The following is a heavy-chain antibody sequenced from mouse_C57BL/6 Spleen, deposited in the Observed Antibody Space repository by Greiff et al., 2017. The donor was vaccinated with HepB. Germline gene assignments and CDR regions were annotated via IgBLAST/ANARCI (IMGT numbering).Heavy chain of an antibody. CDR3: AMPNWDAMDY. V-gene: IGHV5-17*01. J-gene: IGHJ4*01. CDR2: ISSGSSTI. D-gene: IGHD4-1*01. CDR1: GFTFSDYG. Sequence: EVQLVESGGGLVKPGGSLKLSCAASGFTFSDYGMHWVRQAPEKGLEWVAYISSGSSTIYYADTVKGRFTISRDNAKNTLFLQMTSLRSEDTAMYYCAMPNWDAMDYWGQGTSVTVSS.